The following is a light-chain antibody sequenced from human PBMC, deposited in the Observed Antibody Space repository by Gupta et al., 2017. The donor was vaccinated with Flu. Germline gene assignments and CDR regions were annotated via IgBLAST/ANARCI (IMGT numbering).Light chain of an antibody. CDR3: RHSKRCPWT. CDR1: QSLVYSDGDSY. Sequence: DDVMTQSPLSLSVTLGQPASISCRSSQSLVYSDGDSYVSWFHQRPGQSPRRLIYKASNRDSGVPDRISGSGSGTDFTLKISRVEAEDVGVYYCRHSKRCPWTFGQGTKVEIK. CDR2: KAS. V-gene: IGKV2-30*01. J-gene: IGKJ1*01.